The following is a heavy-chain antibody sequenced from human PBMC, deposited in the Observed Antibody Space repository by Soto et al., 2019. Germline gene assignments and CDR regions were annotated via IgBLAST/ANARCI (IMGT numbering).Heavy chain of an antibody. CDR1: GLTFSSYG. J-gene: IGHJ6*02. CDR3: AKSSTAEYYYYGMDV. V-gene: IGHV3-30*18. D-gene: IGHD4-4*01. CDR2: ISYDGRNK. Sequence: QVSLVESGGGVVQPGRSLRLSCAASGLTFSSYGMHWVRQGPGKGLEWVAVISYDGRNKYYADSVKGRFTISRDNYKNTLYLQMNSLRAEDTAVYYCAKSSTAEYYYYGMDVWGQGTTVTVSS.